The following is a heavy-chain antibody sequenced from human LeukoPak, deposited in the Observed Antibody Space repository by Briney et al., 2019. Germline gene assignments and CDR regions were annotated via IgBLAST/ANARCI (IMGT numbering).Heavy chain of an antibody. V-gene: IGHV3-21*01. Sequence: GGSLRLSCAASGFTFSSYSMNWVRQAPGKGLEWVSSISSSSGYIYYADSVKGRFTISRDNAKNSLYLQMNSLRAEDTAVYYCASTLKDCSGGSCYGYFDYWGQGTLVTVSS. J-gene: IGHJ4*02. CDR3: ASTLKDCSGGSCYGYFDY. D-gene: IGHD2-15*01. CDR2: ISSSSGYI. CDR1: GFTFSSYS.